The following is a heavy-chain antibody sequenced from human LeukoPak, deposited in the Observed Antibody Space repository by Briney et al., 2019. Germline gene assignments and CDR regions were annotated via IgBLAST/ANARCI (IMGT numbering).Heavy chain of an antibody. J-gene: IGHJ3*02. Sequence: ASVKVSCKASGYTFTSYGISWVRQAPGQGLEWMGWISAYNGNTNYAQKFQGRVTMTEDTSTDTAYMELSSLRSEDTAVYYCATGYSSGWLRFDAFDIWGQGTMVTVSS. CDR2: ISAYNGNT. V-gene: IGHV1-18*01. CDR1: GYTFTSYG. CDR3: ATGYSSGWLRFDAFDI. D-gene: IGHD6-19*01.